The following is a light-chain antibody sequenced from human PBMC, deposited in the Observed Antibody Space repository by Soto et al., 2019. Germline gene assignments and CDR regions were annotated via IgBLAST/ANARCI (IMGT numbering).Light chain of an antibody. CDR2: SNN. CDR1: SSNIGSHT. J-gene: IGLJ2*01. Sequence: QSVLTQPPSASGTPGQRVTISCSGGSSNIGSHTVNWYQHLPGTAPKLLIYSNNQLPSGVPDRFSGSVSGPSASLAISGLQSEDEADYYCAAWHDSLNGPVFGGGTKLTVL. CDR3: AAWHDSLNGPV. V-gene: IGLV1-44*01.